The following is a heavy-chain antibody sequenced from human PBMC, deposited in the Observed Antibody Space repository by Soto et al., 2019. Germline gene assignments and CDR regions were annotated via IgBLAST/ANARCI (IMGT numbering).Heavy chain of an antibody. CDR2: FHYSENT. CDR1: GGSISSGPYS. J-gene: IGHJ6*02. Sequence: SETLSLTCAVSGGSISSGPYSWGWIRQPPGGGLEWIGTFHYSENTNYNQSLESRVAKSVDTSKNLFSLKLSSVTAADSALYYCARLGGYCSSTSCYGYYAMDVWGQGTTVT. V-gene: IGHV4-39*01. D-gene: IGHD2-2*01. CDR3: ARLGGYCSSTSCYGYYAMDV.